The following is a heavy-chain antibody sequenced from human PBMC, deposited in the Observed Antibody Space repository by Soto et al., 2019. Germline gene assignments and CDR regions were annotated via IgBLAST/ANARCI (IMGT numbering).Heavy chain of an antibody. CDR1: GYTFTKNF. V-gene: IGHV1-46*01. D-gene: IGHD3-22*01. CDR3: ATYHYDGSGYYYPLDY. J-gene: IGHJ4*02. CDR2: LNPHSGSA. Sequence: QVQLVQSGAEVKKPGASMKVSCTASGYTFTKNFLHWVRQAPGQGLEWMGRLNPHSGSADYVQKFQDRVTMTRDTSTSTAFMELRNLRSEDTAVYYCATYHYDGSGYYYPLDYWGQGTLVTVSS.